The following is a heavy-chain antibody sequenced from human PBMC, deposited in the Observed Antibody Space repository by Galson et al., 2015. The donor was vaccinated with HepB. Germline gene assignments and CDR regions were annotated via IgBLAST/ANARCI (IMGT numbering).Heavy chain of an antibody. CDR1: GFTFSDYV. Sequence: SLRLSCAASGFTFSDYVIHWVRQAPGKGLEWVAMTTYDGGRQYYAGSLQGRFTISKDNSKNSLYLQMSGLGPEDTALYYCAKDYYGSRSHVTEMELWGQGTLVTVSS. CDR3: AKDYYGSRSHVTEMEL. V-gene: IGHV3-30-3*02. CDR2: TTYDGGRQ. D-gene: IGHD3-10*01. J-gene: IGHJ4*02.